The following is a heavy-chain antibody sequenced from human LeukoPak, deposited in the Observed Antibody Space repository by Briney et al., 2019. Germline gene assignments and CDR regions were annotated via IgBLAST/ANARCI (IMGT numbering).Heavy chain of an antibody. CDR3: ARETVYGDYVGWFDP. V-gene: IGHV3-48*01. D-gene: IGHD4-17*01. Sequence: PGGSLRLSCAASGFTFSSYSMNWVRQAPGKGLEWVSYISSSSSTIYYADSVKGRFTISRDNAKNSLYLQMNSLRAEDTAVYYCARETVYGDYVGWFDPWGQGTLVTVSS. CDR1: GFTFSSYS. J-gene: IGHJ5*02. CDR2: ISSSSSTI.